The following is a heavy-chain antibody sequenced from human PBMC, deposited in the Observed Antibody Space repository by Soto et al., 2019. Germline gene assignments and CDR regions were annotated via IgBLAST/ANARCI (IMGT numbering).Heavy chain of an antibody. D-gene: IGHD6-13*01. V-gene: IGHV1-3*01. Sequence: QVPLVQSGAEVKKPGASVKVSCKASGYTFTSYAMHWVRQAPGQRLEWMGWINAGNGNTKYSQKFQGRVTITRDTSASTAYMELSSLRSEDTAVYYCARREIAAAGTGTYYYYGMDVWGQGTTVTVSS. CDR3: ARREIAAAGTGTYYYYGMDV. CDR1: GYTFTSYA. CDR2: INAGNGNT. J-gene: IGHJ6*02.